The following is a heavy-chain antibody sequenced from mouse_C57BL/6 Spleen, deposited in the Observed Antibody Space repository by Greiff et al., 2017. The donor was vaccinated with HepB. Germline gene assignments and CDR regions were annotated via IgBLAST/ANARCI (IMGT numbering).Heavy chain of an antibody. CDR3: AITVGYYYGSSFFYFDF. V-gene: IGHV1-9*01. Sequence: VQLQQSGAELMKPGASVKLSCKATGYTFTGYWIEWVKQRPGHGLEWIGEILPGSGSTNYNEKFKGKATFTADTSYNTAYMQLSSLTTEDSAIYFFAITVGYYYGSSFFYFDFWGQGTPLTVSS. J-gene: IGHJ2*01. D-gene: IGHD1-1*01. CDR1: GYTFTGYW. CDR2: ILPGSGST.